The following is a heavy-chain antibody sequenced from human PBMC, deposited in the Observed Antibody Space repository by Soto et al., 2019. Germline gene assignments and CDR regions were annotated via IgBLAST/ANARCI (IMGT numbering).Heavy chain of an antibody. V-gene: IGHV1-3*01. CDR2: INAGNGNT. D-gene: IGHD2-2*01. CDR1: GYTFTSYA. CDR3: ARTPAAISYYYYYMDV. Sequence: GASVKVSCKASGYTFTSYAMHWVRQAPGQRLEWMEWINAGNGNTKYSQKFQGRVTITRDTSASTAYMELSSLRSEDTAVYYCARTPAAISYYYYYMDVWGKGTTVTVSS. J-gene: IGHJ6*03.